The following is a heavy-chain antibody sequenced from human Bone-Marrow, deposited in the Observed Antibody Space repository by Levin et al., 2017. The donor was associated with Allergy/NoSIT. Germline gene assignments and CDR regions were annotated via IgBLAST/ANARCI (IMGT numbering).Heavy chain of an antibody. CDR1: GFTFSTYA. D-gene: IGHD2-2*02. CDR2: ISGSGYRT. J-gene: IGHJ5*02. Sequence: QSGGSLRLSCAASGFTFSTYAMTWVRQAPGKGLEWVSAISGSGYRTHYGDSVRGRFTISRDNSKNTLFLQMNSLGVDDTAVYYCAKAISEVLYGNWFDPWGQGTLVTVSS. V-gene: IGHV3-23*01. CDR3: AKAISEVLYGNWFDP.